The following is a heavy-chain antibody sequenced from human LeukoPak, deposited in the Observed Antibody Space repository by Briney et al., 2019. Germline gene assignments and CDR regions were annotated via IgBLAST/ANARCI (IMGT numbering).Heavy chain of an antibody. CDR1: GYTFTDYY. J-gene: IGHJ5*02. CDR3: ATVPGPSFRLHFDP. CDR2: VDPEDGET. V-gene: IGHV1-69-2*01. Sequence: ASVKVSCKLSGYTFTDYYMHWVQQAPEKGLEWVGLVDPEDGETIYAEKFQDRVTITADPSTDTTYMELSSLRSEDTAVYYGATVPGPSFRLHFDPRGQGTLVTVSS. D-gene: IGHD5-18*01.